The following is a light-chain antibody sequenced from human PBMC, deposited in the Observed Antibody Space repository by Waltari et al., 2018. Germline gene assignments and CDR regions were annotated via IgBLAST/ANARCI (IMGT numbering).Light chain of an antibody. CDR3: CSYAGNDML. CDR1: TTEIGTYKL. V-gene: IGLV2-23*02. Sequence: QSALTQSASVSGSPGQSIAIPCNGTTTEIGTYKLFSWYQQHPGKAPKLLIYEVRKRPAGVSNRFSGSKSGNTASLTISGLQAEDEAEYYCCSYAGNDMLFGGGTKVTVL. CDR2: EVR. J-gene: IGLJ2*01.